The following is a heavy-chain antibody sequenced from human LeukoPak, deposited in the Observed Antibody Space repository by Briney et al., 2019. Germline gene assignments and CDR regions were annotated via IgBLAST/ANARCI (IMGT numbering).Heavy chain of an antibody. CDR3: AKGAEYFYDSSGLIDF. CDR1: GFTFDDYA. CDR2: ISWNSGSI. D-gene: IGHD3-22*01. Sequence: GESLRLSCAASGFTFDDYAMHWVRQAPGKGLEWVSGISWNSGSIGYADSVKGRFTISRDNAKNTLYLQMISLRDEDTAIYYCAKGAEYFYDSSGLIDFWDQGTLVTVSS. V-gene: IGHV3-9*01. J-gene: IGHJ4*02.